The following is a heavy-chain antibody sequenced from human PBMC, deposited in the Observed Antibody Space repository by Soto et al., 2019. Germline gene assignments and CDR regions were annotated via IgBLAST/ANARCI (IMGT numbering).Heavy chain of an antibody. D-gene: IGHD3-3*01. V-gene: IGHV3-30*18. CDR1: GFTFSSYG. J-gene: IGHJ5*02. CDR3: AKVLRFLEWLPRNWFDP. CDR2: ISYDGSNK. Sequence: QVQLVESGGGVVQPGRSLRLSCAASGFTFSSYGTHWVRQAPGKGLEWVAVISYDGSNKYYADSLKGRFTISRDNSKNTLYLQMNSLRAEDTAVYYCAKVLRFLEWLPRNWFDPWGQGTLVTVSS.